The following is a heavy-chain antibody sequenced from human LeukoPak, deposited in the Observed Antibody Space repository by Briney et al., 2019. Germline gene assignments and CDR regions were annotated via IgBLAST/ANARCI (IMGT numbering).Heavy chain of an antibody. V-gene: IGHV1-46*01. CDR3: ARDGSGYQMLGLFDY. CDR1: GYTFTSYY. D-gene: IGHD2-2*01. CDR2: INPSGGST. J-gene: IGHJ4*02. Sequence: ASVKVSCKASGYTFTSYYMHWVRQAPGQGLEWMGIINPSGGSTSYAQKFQGRVTMTRDTSTSTVYMELSSLRSEDTAVYYCARDGSGYQMLGLFDYWGQGTLVTVSS.